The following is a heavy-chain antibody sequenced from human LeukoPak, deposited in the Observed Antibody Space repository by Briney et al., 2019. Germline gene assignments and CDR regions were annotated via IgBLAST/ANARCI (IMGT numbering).Heavy chain of an antibody. CDR3: ARDGAAAGNHFGVTDAFDI. CDR2: ISSSSSYI. Sequence: GGSLRLSCAASGFTFSNAWMSWVRQAPGKGLEWVSSISSSSSYIYYADSVKGRFTISRDNAKNSLYLQMNSLRAEDTAVYYCARDGAAAGNHFGVTDAFDIWGQGTMVTVSS. D-gene: IGHD6-13*01. V-gene: IGHV3-21*01. J-gene: IGHJ3*02. CDR1: GFTFSNAW.